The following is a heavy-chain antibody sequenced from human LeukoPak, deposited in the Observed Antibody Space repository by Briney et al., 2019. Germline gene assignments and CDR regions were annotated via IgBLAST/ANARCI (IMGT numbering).Heavy chain of an antibody. V-gene: IGHV5-51*01. Sequence: GESLKISCKGSGYSFTKNWIGWVRQMPGKGLEWVGIIYPPDSDTRYGRSFQGQVTISVDESITTAYLQWSSLKASDTAMYYCARSSSYSPYYFDSWGQGTLVTVSS. J-gene: IGHJ4*02. D-gene: IGHD3-22*01. CDR1: GYSFTKNW. CDR3: ARSSSYSPYYFDS. CDR2: IYPPDSDT.